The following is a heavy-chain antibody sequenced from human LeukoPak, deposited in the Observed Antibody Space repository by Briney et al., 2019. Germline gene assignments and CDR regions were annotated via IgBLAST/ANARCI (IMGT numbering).Heavy chain of an antibody. CDR3: ARQSSGYRPYYFDY. Sequence: SETLSLTCTVSGGSISSSSYYWGWIRQPPGKGLEWIGCIYYSGSTYYNPSLKSRVTISVDTSKNQFSLKLSSVTAADTAVYYCARQSSGYRPYYFDYWGQGTLVTVSS. CDR2: IYYSGST. V-gene: IGHV4-39*01. D-gene: IGHD3-10*01. CDR1: GGSISSSSYY. J-gene: IGHJ4*02.